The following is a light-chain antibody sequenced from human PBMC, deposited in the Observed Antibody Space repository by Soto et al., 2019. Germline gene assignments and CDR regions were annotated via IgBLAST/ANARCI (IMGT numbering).Light chain of an antibody. J-gene: IGKJ4*01. CDR1: QSVSSN. CDR2: GAS. V-gene: IGKV3-15*01. Sequence: EIVMTQSPATLSVSPGERSTLSCRASQSVSSNLAWYQQKPGQAPRLLIYGASTRATGIPARFSGSGSGTEFTLTISSLQSEDFAVYYCQQYNNWPRVFGGGTKGDIK. CDR3: QQYNNWPRV.